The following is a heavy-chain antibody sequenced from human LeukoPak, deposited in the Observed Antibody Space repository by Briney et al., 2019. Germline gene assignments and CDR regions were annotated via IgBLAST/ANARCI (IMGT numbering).Heavy chain of an antibody. D-gene: IGHD1-26*01. CDR3: TREDRPYCPFAY. Sequence: SETLSLTCGVSGGSIDITNYWSWVRQAPGKGLEWIGEIAHDGITNYNPSLRSRVAMSFDRANNQFSLSLTSVTAADTAVYYCTREDRPYCPFAYWGQGVLVTVSS. V-gene: IGHV4-4*02. J-gene: IGHJ4*02. CDR1: GGSIDITNY. CDR2: IAHDGIT.